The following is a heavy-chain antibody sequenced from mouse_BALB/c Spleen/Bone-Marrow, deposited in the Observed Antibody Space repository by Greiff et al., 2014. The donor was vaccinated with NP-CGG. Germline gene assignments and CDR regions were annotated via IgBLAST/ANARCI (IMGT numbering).Heavy chain of an antibody. V-gene: IGHV5-9-3*01. J-gene: IGHJ4*01. CDR2: ISKGGKYT. D-gene: IGHD1-1*02. CDR1: GFTFSSYG. CDR3: TRQRGDYAMDY. Sequence: EVQLVESGGGLVKPGGSLKLSCAASGFTFSSYGVSWVRQTPEKRLEWVATISKGGKYTYYPDSVKGRFTISRDNAKNTLYLQMSSLRSEDTAMYYCTRQRGDYAMDYWGQGTSVTVSS.